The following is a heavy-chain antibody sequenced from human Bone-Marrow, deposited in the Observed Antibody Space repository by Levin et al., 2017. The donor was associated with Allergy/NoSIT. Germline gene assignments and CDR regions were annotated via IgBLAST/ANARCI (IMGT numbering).Heavy chain of an antibody. Sequence: GESLKISCEASGFYISGNYMSWVRQAPGKGLEWVSISYTDGSTYYSDSVQGRFIISRDNSENRLHLQMNRLRVDDTALYYCARGPLPRLDYYYGMDVWGQGATVIVSS. V-gene: IGHV3-53*01. CDR3: ARGPLPRLDYYYGMDV. CDR1: GFYISGNY. CDR2: SYTDGST. J-gene: IGHJ6*02. D-gene: IGHD1-26*01.